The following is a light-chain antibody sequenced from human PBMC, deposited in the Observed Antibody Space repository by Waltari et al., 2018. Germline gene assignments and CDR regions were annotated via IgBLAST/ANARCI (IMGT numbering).Light chain of an antibody. V-gene: IGKV1-5*03. Sequence: DIQLTQFPATLSASVGDRVTITCRASQSLSDWLALFQQKPGKAPKLLIYKASTLHTGVPSRFSGSGSGSEFTLTINSLQADDFATYFCQQYDAYPYTFGQGTKLEI. J-gene: IGKJ2*01. CDR1: QSLSDW. CDR3: QQYDAYPYT. CDR2: KAS.